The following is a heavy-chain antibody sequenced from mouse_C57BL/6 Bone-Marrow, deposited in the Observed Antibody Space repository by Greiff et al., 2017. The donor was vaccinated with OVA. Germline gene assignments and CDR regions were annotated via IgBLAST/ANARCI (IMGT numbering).Heavy chain of an antibody. CDR2: IWRGGST. CDR1: GFSLTSYG. D-gene: IGHD2-3*01. J-gene: IGHJ1*03. V-gene: IGHV2-5*01. Sequence: VQLQQSGPGLVQPSQSLSITCTVSGFSLTSYGVHWVRQSPGKGLEWLGVIWRGGSTDYNAAFMSRLSITKDNSKSQVFFKMNSLQADDTAIYSCAKKYDGLDWYFDVWGTGTTVTVSS. CDR3: AKKYDGLDWYFDV.